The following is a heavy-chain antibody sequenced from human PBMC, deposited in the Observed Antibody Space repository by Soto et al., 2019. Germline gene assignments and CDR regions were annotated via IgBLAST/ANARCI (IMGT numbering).Heavy chain of an antibody. J-gene: IGHJ6*03. CDR2: ISGSGDTT. CDR3: AKNWYSYHYMDV. CDR1: GFTYTSHA. Sequence: EVQLLESGGGLVQPGGSLRLSCAASGFTYTSHAMSWVRQAPGKGLEWVSTISGSGDTTYYADSVKGRFTISRDNSKNTLYLEMNSLRAEDTAKYCCAKNWYSYHYMDVWGKGTTVTVSS. V-gene: IGHV3-23*01.